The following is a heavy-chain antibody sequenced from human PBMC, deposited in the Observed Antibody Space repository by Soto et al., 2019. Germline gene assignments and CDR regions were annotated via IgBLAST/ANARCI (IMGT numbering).Heavy chain of an antibody. Sequence: QVQLQESGPGLVKPSETLSLTCTVSGGSISTYYWSWIRQPPGKGLEWIGYIYYSGRTDYNSSLKSPVTISVDTSKNQFSLRLTSVTAADTAVYYCARGSSFYDSSGYLDYWGQGTLVTVSS. J-gene: IGHJ4*02. D-gene: IGHD3-22*01. V-gene: IGHV4-59*01. CDR3: ARGSSFYDSSGYLDY. CDR1: GGSISTYY. CDR2: IYYSGRT.